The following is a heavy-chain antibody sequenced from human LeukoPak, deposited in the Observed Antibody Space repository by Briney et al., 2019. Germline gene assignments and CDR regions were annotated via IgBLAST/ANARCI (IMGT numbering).Heavy chain of an antibody. CDR1: GGSISSTSYY. D-gene: IGHD3-22*01. CDR3: AKAGVRYFDSSGLYAFDF. Sequence: PSETLSLTCAVSGGSISSTSYYWAWIRQPPGKGLEWIGTIYYSGSTYHNPSLKSPVTMSVDTSRNQFSLKLSSVDAADTAVYYCAKAGVRYFDSSGLYAFDFWGQGTTVTVSS. V-gene: IGHV4-39*01. CDR2: IYYSGST. J-gene: IGHJ3*01.